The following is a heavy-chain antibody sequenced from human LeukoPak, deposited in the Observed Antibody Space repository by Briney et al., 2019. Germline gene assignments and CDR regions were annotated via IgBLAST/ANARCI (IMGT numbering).Heavy chain of an antibody. J-gene: IGHJ5*02. CDR1: GGSISSYY. D-gene: IGHD6-13*01. CDR3: ARHHIAAALNWFDP. CDR2: IYCSGST. Sequence: SETLSLTCTVSGGSISSYYWSWIRQPPGKGLEWIGYIYCSGSTNYNPSLKSRVTISVDTSKNQFSLKLSSVTAADTAVYYCARHHIAAALNWFDPWGQGTLDTVPP. V-gene: IGHV4-59*08.